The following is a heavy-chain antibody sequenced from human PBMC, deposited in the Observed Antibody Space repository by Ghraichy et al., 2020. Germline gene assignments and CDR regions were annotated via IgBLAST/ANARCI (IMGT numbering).Heavy chain of an antibody. CDR1: GFTFDDYA. V-gene: IGHV3-9*01. CDR3: AKTQMIAVAGRYYYYGMDV. Sequence: GGSLRLSCAASGFTFDDYAMHWVRQAPGKGLEWVSGISWNSGSIGYADSVKGRFTISRDNAKNSLYLQMNSLRAEDTALYYCAKTQMIAVAGRYYYYGMDVRGQGTTVTVSS. D-gene: IGHD6-19*01. J-gene: IGHJ6*02. CDR2: ISWNSGSI.